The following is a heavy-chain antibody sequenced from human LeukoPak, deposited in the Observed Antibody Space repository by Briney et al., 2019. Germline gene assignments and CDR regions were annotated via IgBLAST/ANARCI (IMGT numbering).Heavy chain of an antibody. Sequence: GGSLRLSCAASGFTFSTYGIHWVRQAPGKGLEWVAFIGFAGRNKYYAGSVKGRFTISRDNSKNTLDLQMNSLRPEDTAVYYCAKDQSYNDKSGYRYFDSWGQGTLVSVSS. J-gene: IGHJ4*02. CDR3: AKDQSYNDKSGYRYFDS. D-gene: IGHD3-3*01. CDR1: GFTFSTYG. V-gene: IGHV3-30*02. CDR2: IGFAGRNK.